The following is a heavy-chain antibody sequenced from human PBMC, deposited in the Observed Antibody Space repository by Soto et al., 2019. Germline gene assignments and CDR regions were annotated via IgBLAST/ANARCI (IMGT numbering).Heavy chain of an antibody. J-gene: IGHJ4*02. CDR3: ARHRYSGYDFVY. CDR1: GGSFSGYY. Sequence: SETLSLTCAVYGGSFSGYYWSWIRQPPGKGLEWIGETSHSGSTSYNPSLKSRVTISVDTSKSQFSLKVSSVTAADTAVYYCARHRYSGYDFVYWGQGTLVTVSS. V-gene: IGHV4-34*01. CDR2: TSHSGST. D-gene: IGHD5-12*01.